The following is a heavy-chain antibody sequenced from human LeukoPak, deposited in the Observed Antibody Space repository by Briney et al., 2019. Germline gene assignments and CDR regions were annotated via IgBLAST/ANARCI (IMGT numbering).Heavy chain of an antibody. D-gene: IGHD6-19*01. V-gene: IGHV4-38-2*01. CDR1: GYSISSGYY. J-gene: IGHJ3*02. CDR2: IYHSGST. Sequence: SETLSLTCAVSGYSISSGYYWGWIRPPPGKGLEWIGRIYHSGSTNYNPSLKSRVTTSVDTSKNQFSLKLSSVTAADTAVYFCARLISTSGWYGFFDIWGQGTMVTVSS. CDR3: ARLISTSGWYGFFDI.